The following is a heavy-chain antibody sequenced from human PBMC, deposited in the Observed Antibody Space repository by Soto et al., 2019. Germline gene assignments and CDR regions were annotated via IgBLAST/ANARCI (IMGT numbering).Heavy chain of an antibody. Sequence: QVQLQESGPGLVKPSETLSLTCTVSGDSISPYYWSWIRLAPGKGLEWIGYIHYTGGANYSPSFKSRVTISVDTTKNQFSLKLRSVTAADTAVYYCARDWGGGTSFDHWGQGTLVTVTS. CDR1: GDSISPYY. J-gene: IGHJ4*02. D-gene: IGHD2-21*01. V-gene: IGHV4-59*01. CDR3: ARDWGGGTSFDH. CDR2: IHYTGGA.